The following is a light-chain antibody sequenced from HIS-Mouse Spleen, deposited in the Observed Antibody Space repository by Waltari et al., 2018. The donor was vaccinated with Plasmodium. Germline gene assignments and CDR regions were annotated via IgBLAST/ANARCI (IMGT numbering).Light chain of an antibody. CDR2: GAS. V-gene: IGKV3-15*01. CDR3: QQYNNWPPFT. J-gene: IGKJ3*01. Sequence: EIVMTQSPATLSVSPGERATLSCRASQSFSSNLAWYQQKPGQAPRLLSYGASTRATGIQARFSGSGSGTEFTLTISSLQSEDFSGYYCQQYNNWPPFTVGPGTKVDIK. CDR1: QSFSSN.